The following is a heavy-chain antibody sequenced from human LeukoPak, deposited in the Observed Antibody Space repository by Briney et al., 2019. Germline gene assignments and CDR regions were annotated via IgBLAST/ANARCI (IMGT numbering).Heavy chain of an antibody. CDR2: INSSSSYI. D-gene: IGHD3-22*01. CDR1: GFTFSSYS. V-gene: IGHV3-21*01. Sequence: GGSVRLSCAASGFTFSSYSMNWVRQAPGKGLEWVSSINSSSSYIYYADSVKGRFTISRDNAKNSLYLQMNSLRAEDTAVYYCARDLRDPPSGPTYYYDSSGYSLGAFDIWGQGTMVTVSS. J-gene: IGHJ3*02. CDR3: ARDLRDPPSGPTYYYDSSGYSLGAFDI.